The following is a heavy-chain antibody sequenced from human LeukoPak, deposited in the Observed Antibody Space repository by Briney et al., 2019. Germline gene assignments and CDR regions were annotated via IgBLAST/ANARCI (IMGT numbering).Heavy chain of an antibody. J-gene: IGHJ6*03. CDR1: GFTFSSYW. CDR2: INSDGSST. D-gene: IGHD4-17*01. CDR3: ARRAGTVTSSYKGYYYYYYMDV. Sequence: GGSLGLSCAAPGFTFSSYWMHWVRQAPGKGLVWVSRINSDGSSTSYADSVKGRFTISRDNAKNTLYLQMNSLRAEDTAVYYCARRAGTVTSSYKGYYYYYYMDVWGKGTTVTVSS. V-gene: IGHV3-74*01.